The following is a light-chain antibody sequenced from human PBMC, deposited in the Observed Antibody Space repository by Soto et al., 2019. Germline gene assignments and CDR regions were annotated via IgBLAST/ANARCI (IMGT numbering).Light chain of an antibody. CDR1: GSDVGGYNY. V-gene: IGLV2-14*01. J-gene: IGLJ1*01. Sequence: QSVLTQPASVSGSPGQSITISCPGTGSDVGGYNYVSWYQQHPGKAPKLMIYEVSNRPSGVSNRFSGSKSGNTASLTISGLQAEDEADYYCSSYTSSSTYVFGTGTKVTVL. CDR2: EVS. CDR3: SSYTSSSTYV.